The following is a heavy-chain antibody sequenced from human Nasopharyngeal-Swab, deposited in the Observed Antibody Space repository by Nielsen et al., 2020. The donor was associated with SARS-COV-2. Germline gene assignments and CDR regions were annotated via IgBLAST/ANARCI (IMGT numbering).Heavy chain of an antibody. D-gene: IGHD2-2*01. CDR2: INHSGST. CDR3: ARIEDCSSTSCYDYFDY. J-gene: IGHJ4*02. Sequence: PGKGLEWIGEINHSGSTNYNPSLKSRVTISVDTPKNQFSLKLSSVTAADTAVYYCARIEDCSSTSCYDYFDYWGQGTLVTRLL. V-gene: IGHV4-34*01.